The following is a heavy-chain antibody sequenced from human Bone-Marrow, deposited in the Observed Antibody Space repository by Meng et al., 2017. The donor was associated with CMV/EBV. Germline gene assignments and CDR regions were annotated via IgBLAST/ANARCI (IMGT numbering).Heavy chain of an antibody. CDR2: IKQDGSEK. D-gene: IGHD2-2*01. Sequence: GESLKISCAASGFTFSSYWMSWVRQAPGKGLEWVANIKQDGSEKYYVDSVKGRFTISRDNAKNSLYLQMNSLRAEDTAVYYCAREKDRVVVVPAAPWTYYYGMDVWGQGTTVTVS. CDR1: GFTFSSYW. CDR3: AREKDRVVVVPAAPWTYYYGMDV. J-gene: IGHJ6*02. V-gene: IGHV3-7*01.